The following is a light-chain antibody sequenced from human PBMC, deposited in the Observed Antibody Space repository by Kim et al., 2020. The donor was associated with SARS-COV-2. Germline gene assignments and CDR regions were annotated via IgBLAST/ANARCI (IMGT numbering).Light chain of an antibody. Sequence: SLSPGETATLSCRASQSVSDFLDWFQHKPGQAPRLLIFDASNRATGLPARFSGSGSGTDFTLTISSLEPEDFAVYYCQQRNNWPYTFGQGTKLEI. CDR1: QSVSDF. CDR2: DAS. V-gene: IGKV3-11*01. CDR3: QQRNNWPYT. J-gene: IGKJ2*01.